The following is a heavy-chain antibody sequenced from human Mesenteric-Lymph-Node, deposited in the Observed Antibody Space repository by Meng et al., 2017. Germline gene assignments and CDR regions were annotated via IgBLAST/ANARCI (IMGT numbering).Heavy chain of an antibody. D-gene: IGHD3-16*01. CDR2: ISGSGGST. V-gene: IGHV3-23*01. Sequence: GESLKISCAASGFTFSSYAMSWVRQAPGKGLEWVSAISGSGGSTYYADSVKGRFTISRDNSKNTLYLQMNSLRAEDTSVFYCVSWAEFNLWGQGTLVTVSS. CDR1: GFTFSSYA. J-gene: IGHJ4*02. CDR3: VSWAEFNL.